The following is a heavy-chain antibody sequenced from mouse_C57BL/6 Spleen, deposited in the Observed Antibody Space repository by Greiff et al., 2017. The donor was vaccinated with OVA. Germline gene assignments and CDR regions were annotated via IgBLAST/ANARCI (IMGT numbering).Heavy chain of an antibody. V-gene: IGHV1-64*01. CDR3: ARGYYDYDDGAWFAY. Sequence: QVQLQQPGAELVKPGASVKLSCKASGYTFTSYWMHWVKQRPGQGLEWIGMIHPNSGSTNYNEKFKSKATLTVDKSSSTAYMQLSSLTSEDSAVYYCARGYYDYDDGAWFAYRGQGTLVTVSA. J-gene: IGHJ3*01. CDR1: GYTFTSYW. D-gene: IGHD2-4*01. CDR2: IHPNSGST.